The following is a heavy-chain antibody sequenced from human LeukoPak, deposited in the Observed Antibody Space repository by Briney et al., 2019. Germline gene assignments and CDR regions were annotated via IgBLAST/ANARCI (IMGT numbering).Heavy chain of an antibody. CDR1: GGSISSYY. CDR3: ARQARPYIAAAGNGWFDP. V-gene: IGHV4-4*07. CDR2: IYTSGST. D-gene: IGHD6-13*01. Sequence: SETLSLTCTVSGGSISSYYWSWIRQPAGKGLEWIGRIYTSGSTNYNPSLKSRVTMSVDTSKNQFSLKLSSVTAADTAVYYCARQARPYIAAAGNGWFDPWGQGTLVTVSS. J-gene: IGHJ5*02.